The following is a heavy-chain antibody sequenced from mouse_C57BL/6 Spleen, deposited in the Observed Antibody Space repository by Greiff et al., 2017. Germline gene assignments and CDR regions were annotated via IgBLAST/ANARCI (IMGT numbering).Heavy chain of an antibody. V-gene: IGHV5-9*01. J-gene: IGHJ2*01. D-gene: IGHD3-2*02. CDR2: ISGGGGNT. Sequence: EVKLMESGGGLVKPGGSLKLSCAASGFTFSSYTMSWVRQTPEKRLEWVATISGGGGNTYYPDSVKGRFTISRDNAKNTLYLQMSSLRSEDTALYYCARKAQAYFDYWGQGTTLTVSS. CDR3: ARKAQAYFDY. CDR1: GFTFSSYT.